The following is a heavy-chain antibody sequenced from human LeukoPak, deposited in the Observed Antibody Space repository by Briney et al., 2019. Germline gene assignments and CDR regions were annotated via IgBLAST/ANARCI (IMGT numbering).Heavy chain of an antibody. CDR1: GFTFSSYD. Sequence: GGSLRLSCAASGFTFSSYDMHWVRQATGKGLEWVSRIGSVGETSYSGSVKGRFTISRENGKNSLYLQMNSLRDGDTAVYYCARGKVGGLVDLFDYWGQGILVTVSS. D-gene: IGHD3-16*02. J-gene: IGHJ4*02. CDR2: IGSVGET. CDR3: ARGKVGGLVDLFDY. V-gene: IGHV3-13*04.